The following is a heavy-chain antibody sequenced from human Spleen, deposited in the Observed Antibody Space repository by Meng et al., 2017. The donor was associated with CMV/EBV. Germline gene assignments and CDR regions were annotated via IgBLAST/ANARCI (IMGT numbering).Heavy chain of an antibody. J-gene: IGHJ4*02. V-gene: IGHV4-39*07. Sequence: LPVSGAGPGLVKPSGLLSSTCTVRGGSISSSSYYWGWIRQPPGKGLEWIGSIYYSGSTYYNPSLKSRVTISVDTSKNQFSLKLSSVTAADTAVYYCARDYSYYDILTGYKALDYWGQGTLVTVSS. CDR2: IYYSGST. D-gene: IGHD3-9*01. CDR3: ARDYSYYDILTGYKALDY. CDR1: GGSISSSSYY.